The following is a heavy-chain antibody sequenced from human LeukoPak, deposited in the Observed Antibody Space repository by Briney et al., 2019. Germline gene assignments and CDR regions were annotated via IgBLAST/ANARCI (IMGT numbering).Heavy chain of an antibody. Sequence: PSETLSLTCTVSGGSISSFYWSWIRQPPGKGLEWIGYIYSSGSTNYNPSLKSRVTISVDTSKNQFSLKLSSVTAADTAVYYCARDHCSGGSCYSPLDYWGQGTLVT. CDR3: ARDHCSGGSCYSPLDY. CDR2: IYSSGST. V-gene: IGHV4-59*12. J-gene: IGHJ4*02. CDR1: GGSISSFY. D-gene: IGHD2-15*01.